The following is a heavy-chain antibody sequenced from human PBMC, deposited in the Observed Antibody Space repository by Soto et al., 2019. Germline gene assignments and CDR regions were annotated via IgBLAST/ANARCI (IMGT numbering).Heavy chain of an antibody. V-gene: IGHV1-8*01. Sequence: GASVKVSCKASGYTFTSYDINWVRQATGQGLEWMGWMNPNSGNTGYAQKFQGRVTMTRNTSISTAYMELSSLRSEDTAVYYCARGPRFLEWLSHNFDYWDQGTLVTVSS. CDR1: GYTFTSYD. J-gene: IGHJ4*02. CDR3: ARGPRFLEWLSHNFDY. CDR2: MNPNSGNT. D-gene: IGHD3-3*01.